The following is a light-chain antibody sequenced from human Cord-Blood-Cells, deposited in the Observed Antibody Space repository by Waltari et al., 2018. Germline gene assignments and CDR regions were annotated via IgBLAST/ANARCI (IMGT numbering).Light chain of an antibody. CDR3: QAWDSSTYVV. CDR2: HDS. Sequence: SELNKPPSVSVSPGQTARITCSGDNHGDKYACWYQQNPGQPPVLVIYHDSKRPSGIPERFSGSNSGTTATLTICGTQAMDEADYYCQAWDSSTYVVFGGGTKLTVL. J-gene: IGLJ2*01. CDR1: NHGDKY. V-gene: IGLV3-1*01.